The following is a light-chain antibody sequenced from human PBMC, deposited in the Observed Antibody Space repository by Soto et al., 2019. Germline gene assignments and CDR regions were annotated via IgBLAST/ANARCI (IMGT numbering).Light chain of an antibody. CDR1: QSISNY. CDR2: AAS. V-gene: IGKV1-39*01. Sequence: DIQMTQSPSSLSASEGDRVTITCRASQSISNYLNWYQQKPGQAPKLLIYAASSLQSGVPSRFTGRGSGIDFTLSISDLQPGDFATYSCQQSHTTPYTFGQGTRLEIK. J-gene: IGKJ2*01. CDR3: QQSHTTPYT.